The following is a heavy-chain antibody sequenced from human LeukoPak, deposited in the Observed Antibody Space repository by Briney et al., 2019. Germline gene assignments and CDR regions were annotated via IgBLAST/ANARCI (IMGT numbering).Heavy chain of an antibody. CDR3: ARSPARGYDNLTNYNDY. J-gene: IGHJ4*02. Sequence: ASVKVSCKASGYSFTAYVISWVRQAPGQGLEWMGWISTYNPNTNYAQKFQGRVTMTTDTSTSTVYMELRSLRSDDTAVYYCARSPARGYDNLTNYNDYWGQGTLVTVSS. V-gene: IGHV1-18*01. D-gene: IGHD3-9*01. CDR2: ISTYNPNT. CDR1: GYSFTAYV.